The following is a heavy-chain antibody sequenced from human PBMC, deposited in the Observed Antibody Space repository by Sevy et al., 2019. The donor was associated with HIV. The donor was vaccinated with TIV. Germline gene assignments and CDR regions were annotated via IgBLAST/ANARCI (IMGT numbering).Heavy chain of an antibody. D-gene: IGHD4-17*01. J-gene: IGHJ6*03. CDR1: GFTFSSYA. CDR3: AKDPIKTHGDPNYYYYYMDV. V-gene: IGHV3-23*01. Sequence: GGSPRLSCAASGFTFSSYAMSWVRQAPGKGLEWVSAISGSGGSTYYADSVKGRFTISRDNSKNTLYLQMNSLRAEDTAVYYCAKDPIKTHGDPNYYYYYMDVWGKGTTVTVSS. CDR2: ISGSGGST.